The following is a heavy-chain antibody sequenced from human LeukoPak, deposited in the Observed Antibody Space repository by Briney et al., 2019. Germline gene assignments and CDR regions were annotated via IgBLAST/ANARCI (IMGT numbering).Heavy chain of an antibody. Sequence: PSETLSLTCAVYGGSFSGYYWSWIRQPPGKGLEWIGEINHSGSTNYNPSLKSRVTISVDTSKNQFSLKLSSVTAADTAVYYCARYGPGLMYYFDYWGQGTLVTVSS. CDR2: INHSGST. D-gene: IGHD4-17*01. J-gene: IGHJ4*02. CDR3: ARYGPGLMYYFDY. CDR1: GGSFSGYY. V-gene: IGHV4-34*01.